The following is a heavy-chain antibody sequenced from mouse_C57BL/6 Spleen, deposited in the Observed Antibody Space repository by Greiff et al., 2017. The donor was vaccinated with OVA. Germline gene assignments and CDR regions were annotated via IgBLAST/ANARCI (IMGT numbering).Heavy chain of an antibody. CDR2: IYPGDGDT. V-gene: IGHV1-82*01. CDR3: AGLYYYGSSGYFDY. CDR1: GYAFSSSW. D-gene: IGHD1-1*01. Sequence: QVQLQQSGPELVKPGDSVKISCKASGYAFSSSWMNWVKQRPGKGLEWIGRIYPGDGDTNYNGKFKGKATLTADKSSSTAYMQLSSLTSEDSAVYFCAGLYYYGSSGYFDYWGQGTTLTVSS. J-gene: IGHJ2*01.